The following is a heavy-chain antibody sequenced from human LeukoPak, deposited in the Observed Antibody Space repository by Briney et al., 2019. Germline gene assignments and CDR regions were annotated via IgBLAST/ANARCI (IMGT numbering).Heavy chain of an antibody. V-gene: IGHV3-23*01. Sequence: GGSLRLSCAASGFTFSSYGMIWVRQAPGKGLEWVSGITASGDRTFYGDSVRGRFTVSRDNSKNTVYLQMNSLRVDDTAIYYCARRDIVVVVSASDYWGQGTLVTVSP. CDR2: ITASGDRT. J-gene: IGHJ4*02. CDR1: GFTFSSYG. D-gene: IGHD2-15*01. CDR3: ARRDIVVVVSASDY.